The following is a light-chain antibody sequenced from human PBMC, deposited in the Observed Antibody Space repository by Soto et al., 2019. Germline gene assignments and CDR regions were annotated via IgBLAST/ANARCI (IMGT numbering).Light chain of an antibody. Sequence: EIVLTQSPGTLSLSPVERGTLPCRASQSVINNYLAWYQQKPGQAPRLLIYGASSRATGIPERFSGSGSGTEFTLTISRLAPEDFAVYYCQQDGSSPITFGQGTRLEIK. V-gene: IGKV3-20*01. CDR3: QQDGSSPIT. CDR1: QSVINNY. J-gene: IGKJ5*01. CDR2: GAS.